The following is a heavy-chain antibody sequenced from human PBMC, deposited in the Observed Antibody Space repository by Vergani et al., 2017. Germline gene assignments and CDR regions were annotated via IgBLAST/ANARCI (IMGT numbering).Heavy chain of an antibody. CDR1: GFDFNSYS. V-gene: IGHV3-21*01. CDR2: ISSQTDYI. J-gene: IGHJ4*02. D-gene: IGHD6-25*01. CDR3: ARDLRGYGPFDL. Sequence: EVQLVESGGGLVRPGGSLRLSCAASGFDFNSYSMNWIRKAPGKGLEWVASISSQTDYIFYADALRGRFTISRDNAAQSLFLQMSSLRAEDTGVYFCARDLRGYGPFDLWGQGTLVTVS.